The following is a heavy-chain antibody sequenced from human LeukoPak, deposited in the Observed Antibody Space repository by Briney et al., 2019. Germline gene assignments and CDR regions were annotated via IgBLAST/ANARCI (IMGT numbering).Heavy chain of an antibody. J-gene: IGHJ5*02. CDR1: GGSISSSEYY. V-gene: IGHV4-30-4*08. Sequence: SETLSLTCTVSGGSISSSEYYWSWIRQPPGKGLEWIGHTHYSGTTYYNPSLKSRVTVSLDTSKNKFFLILSSVTVADTAVYYCARGKVPDPWGQGTLVTVSS. CDR2: THYSGTT. D-gene: IGHD1-14*01. CDR3: ARGKVPDP.